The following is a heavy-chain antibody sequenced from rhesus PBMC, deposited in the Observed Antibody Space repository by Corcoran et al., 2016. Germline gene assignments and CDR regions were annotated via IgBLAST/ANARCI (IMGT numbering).Heavy chain of an antibody. CDR1: GGSISSGYYY. Sequence: QVQLQESGPGLVKPSETLSLTCAVSGGSISSGYYYWSWIRQPPGKGLEWIGYITYSGSTSYNPSLKSRVTISTDTSKNQFSLKLSSVTAADTAVYYCARDQHRWIAAVNFDYWGQGVLVTVSS. CDR2: ITYSGST. J-gene: IGHJ4*01. V-gene: IGHV4-122*02. CDR3: ARDQHRWIAAVNFDY. D-gene: IGHD6-25*01.